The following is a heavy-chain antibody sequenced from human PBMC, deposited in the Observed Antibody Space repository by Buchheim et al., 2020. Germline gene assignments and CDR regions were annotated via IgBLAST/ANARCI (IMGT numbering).Heavy chain of an antibody. CDR1: GGSISSGGYS. Sequence: QLQLQESGSGLVKPSQTLSLTCAVSGGSISSGGYSWSWIRQPPGKGLEWIGYIYHSGSTYYNPSLKSRVTISVERSKNQVSLKLSSVTAADTAVYYCARVYYGSGSYYRYFDYWGQGTL. V-gene: IGHV4-30-2*01. CDR3: ARVYYGSGSYYRYFDY. CDR2: IYHSGST. D-gene: IGHD3-10*01. J-gene: IGHJ4*02.